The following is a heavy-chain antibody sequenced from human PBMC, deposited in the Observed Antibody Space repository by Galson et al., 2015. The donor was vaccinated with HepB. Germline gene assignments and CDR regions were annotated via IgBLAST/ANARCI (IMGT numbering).Heavy chain of an antibody. CDR2: ISGSGGST. V-gene: IGHV3-23*01. J-gene: IGHJ5*02. Sequence: SLRLSCAASGFTFSSYAMSWVRQAPGKGLEWVSAISGSGGSTYYADSVKGRFTISRDNSKNTLYLQMNSLRAEDTAVYYCAGSIVVVPAAIPRDWFDPWGQGTLVTVSS. D-gene: IGHD2-2*02. CDR3: AGSIVVVPAAIPRDWFDP. CDR1: GFTFSSYA.